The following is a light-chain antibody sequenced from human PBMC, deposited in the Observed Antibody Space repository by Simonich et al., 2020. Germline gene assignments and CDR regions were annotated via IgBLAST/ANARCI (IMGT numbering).Light chain of an antibody. CDR2: KVS. V-gene: IGKV2D-30*01. Sequence: DVVMTQSPLSLPVTLGQPASISCRSSQSLVYSDGNTYLNWFQQRPGQSPRRLIYKVSTWDSGVPARFSGSGSGTDFTLTISSLEPEDFAVYYCQQRSNWWTFGQGTKVEIK. CDR3: QQRSNWWT. CDR1: QSLVYSDGNTY. J-gene: IGKJ1*01.